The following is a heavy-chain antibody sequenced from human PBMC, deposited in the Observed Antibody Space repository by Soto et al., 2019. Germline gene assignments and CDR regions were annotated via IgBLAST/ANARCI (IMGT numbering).Heavy chain of an antibody. J-gene: IGHJ6*03. V-gene: IGHV4-31*03. D-gene: IGHD3-9*01. Sequence: TLSLTCTVSGGSISSGGYYWSWIRQHPGKGLEWIGYIYYSGSTYYNPSLKSRVTISVDTSKNQFSLKLSSVTAADTAVYYCARVLILNYYYYMDVWGKGTTVTVSS. CDR2: IYYSGST. CDR1: GGSISSGGYY. CDR3: ARVLILNYYYYMDV.